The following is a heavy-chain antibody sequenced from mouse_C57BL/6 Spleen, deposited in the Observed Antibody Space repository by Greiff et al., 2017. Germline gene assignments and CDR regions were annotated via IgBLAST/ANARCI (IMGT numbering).Heavy chain of an antibody. Sequence: VQLQESGGGLVKPGGSLKLSCAASGFTFSDYGMHWVRQAPEKGLEWVAYISSGSSTIYYADTVKGRFTISRDNAKNTLFLQMTSLRSEDTAMYYCANEYYGDYAMDYWGQGTSVTVSS. D-gene: IGHD1-1*02. CDR2: ISSGSSTI. V-gene: IGHV5-17*01. CDR1: GFTFSDYG. CDR3: ANEYYGDYAMDY. J-gene: IGHJ4*01.